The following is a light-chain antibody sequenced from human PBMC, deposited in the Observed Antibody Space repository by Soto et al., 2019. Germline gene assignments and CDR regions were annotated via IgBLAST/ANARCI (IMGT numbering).Light chain of an antibody. CDR2: DSS. V-gene: IGKV3-11*01. Sequence: EIVLTQSPATLSLSPGERATLSCRASQSISNSLAWYQEKPGQAPRLLIYDSSNRATGIPPRFSGSGSGTDFTLTISSLEPEDYAVYCGQQRNSWPPPTFGGANRVVIE. J-gene: IGKJ4*01. CDR3: QQRNSWPPPT. CDR1: QSISNS.